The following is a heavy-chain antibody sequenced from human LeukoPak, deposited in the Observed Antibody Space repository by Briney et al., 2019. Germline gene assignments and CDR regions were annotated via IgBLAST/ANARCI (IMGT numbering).Heavy chain of an antibody. J-gene: IGHJ6*02. Sequence: GGSLRLSCAASGFTVSSNYMNWVRQAPGKGLEWIAVLYSGGSAYYSDSVKGRFTISRDNSKNTLYLQIYSLRAEDTAVYYCARDSETETGWYYYGMDVWGQGTTVTVSS. CDR3: ARDSETETGWYYYGMDV. D-gene: IGHD2-21*02. CDR2: LYSGGSA. CDR1: GFTVSSNY. V-gene: IGHV3-53*01.